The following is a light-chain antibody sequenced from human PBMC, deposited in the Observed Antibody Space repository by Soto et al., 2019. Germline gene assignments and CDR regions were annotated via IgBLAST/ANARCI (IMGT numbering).Light chain of an antibody. CDR1: SSDVGGYNY. CDR2: EVS. CDR3: NSYAGSNILDVV. Sequence: QSVLTQPPSASGSPGQSVTISCTGTSSDVGGYNYVSWYQQHPGKAPKLMIYEVSKRPSGVPDRFSGSKSGNTASLTVSGLQAEDEADYYCNSYAGSNILDVVFGGGTKLTVL. J-gene: IGLJ2*01. V-gene: IGLV2-8*01.